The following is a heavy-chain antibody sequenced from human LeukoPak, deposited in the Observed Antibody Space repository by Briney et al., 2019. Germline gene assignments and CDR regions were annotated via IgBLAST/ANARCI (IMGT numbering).Heavy chain of an antibody. J-gene: IGHJ4*02. CDR3: AKSRGSYWVPEFDY. V-gene: IGHV3-74*01. Sequence: GGSLRLSCAASGFTFSSYWMHWVRQAPGKGLVWVSRINNDGSSTSYADSVKGRFTISRDNAKNTLYLQMNSLRAEDTATYYCAKSRGSYWVPEFDYWGQGTLVTVSS. D-gene: IGHD1-26*01. CDR1: GFTFSSYW. CDR2: INNDGSST.